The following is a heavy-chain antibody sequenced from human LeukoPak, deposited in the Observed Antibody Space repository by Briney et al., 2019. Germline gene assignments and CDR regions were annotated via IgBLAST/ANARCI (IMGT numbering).Heavy chain of an antibody. CDR2: IYSGGST. V-gene: IGHV4-4*07. CDR3: ARENTGSYREFDY. Sequence: SETLSLTCTVSGSSIITYYWSWIRQPAGKGLEWIGRIYSGGSTNYNPSLKSRVTMSVDSSNNQFSLKLSSVTAADTAVFYCARENTGSYREFDYWGQGTLVTVSS. J-gene: IGHJ4*02. CDR1: GSSIITYY. D-gene: IGHD1-26*01.